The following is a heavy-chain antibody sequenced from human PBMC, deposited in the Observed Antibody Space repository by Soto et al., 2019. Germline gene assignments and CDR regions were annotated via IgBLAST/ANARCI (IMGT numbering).Heavy chain of an antibody. D-gene: IGHD3-10*01. CDR3: AKDSTMVRGVILYYFDY. J-gene: IGHJ4*02. V-gene: IGHV3-23*01. CDR2: LSDNGGST. CDR1: GFTFSSYA. Sequence: EVQLLESGGGLVQPGGSLRLSCAASGFTFSSYAMSWVRQAPGKGLEWVSTLSDNGGSTYYADSVKGRFTISRDNSKNTLYLQMNSLRAEDTAVYYCAKDSTMVRGVILYYFDYWGQGTLVTVSS.